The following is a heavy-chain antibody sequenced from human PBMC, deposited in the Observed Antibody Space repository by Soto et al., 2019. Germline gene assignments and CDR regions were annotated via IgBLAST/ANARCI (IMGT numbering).Heavy chain of an antibody. J-gene: IGHJ5*02. CDR1: GYTFINYE. Sequence: QVQVVQSGAEVKKPGASVKVSCRASGYTFINYEINWVRQATGQGLEWMGWMNPNSGNTVYAQKFQGRVTMTRNTSISTAYMELSSLRSEDTAVYYCARGQEMVTMFHNWFDPWGQGTLVTVSS. CDR2: MNPNSGNT. D-gene: IGHD2-21*02. CDR3: ARGQEMVTMFHNWFDP. V-gene: IGHV1-8*01.